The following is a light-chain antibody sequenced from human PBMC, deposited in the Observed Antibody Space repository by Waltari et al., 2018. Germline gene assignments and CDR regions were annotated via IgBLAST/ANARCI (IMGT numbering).Light chain of an antibody. CDR1: SSNIGNNY. J-gene: IGLJ7*01. CDR2: ENT. CDR3: GTWDSSLSGAV. V-gene: IGLV1-51*02. Sequence: QSVLTQPPSVSAAPGQRVTISCSGGSSNIGNNYVSWYRQFPGTAPKLLIFENTERPSGMPGLFSGSKSGTSATLDITGLQAGDEADYYCGTWDSSLSGAVLGGGTHLTVL.